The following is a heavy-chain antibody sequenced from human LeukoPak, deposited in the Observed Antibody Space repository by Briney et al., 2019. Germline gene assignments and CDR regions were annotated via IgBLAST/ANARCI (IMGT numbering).Heavy chain of an antibody. D-gene: IGHD3-10*01. CDR3: ARGAVYGSGSYYNGFDP. CDR2: MNPNSGNT. V-gene: IGHV1-8*01. Sequence: GASVKVSCKASGYTFTSYDINWVRQATGQGLEWMGWMNPNSGNTGYAQKFQGRVTMTRNTSISTAYMEQSSLRSEDTAVYYCARGAVYGSGSYYNGFDPWGQGTLVTVSS. J-gene: IGHJ5*02. CDR1: GYTFTSYD.